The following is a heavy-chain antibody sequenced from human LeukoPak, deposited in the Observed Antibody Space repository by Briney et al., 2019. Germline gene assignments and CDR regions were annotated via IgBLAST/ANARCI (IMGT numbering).Heavy chain of an antibody. CDR1: GYTFTGYY. Sequence: ASVKVSCKASGYTFTGYYMHWVRQAPGQVLEWMGRINPNSGGTNYAQKFQGRVTMTRDTSISTAYMELSRLRSDGTAVYYCARDHSGYDQFDYWGQGTLVTVSS. CDR2: INPNSGGT. D-gene: IGHD5-12*01. CDR3: ARDHSGYDQFDY. V-gene: IGHV1-2*06. J-gene: IGHJ4*02.